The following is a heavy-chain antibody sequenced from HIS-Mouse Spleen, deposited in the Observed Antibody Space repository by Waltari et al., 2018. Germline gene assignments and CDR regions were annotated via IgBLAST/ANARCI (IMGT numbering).Heavy chain of an antibody. J-gene: IGHJ2*01. CDR1: GGSISSSSYY. Sequence: QLQLQESGPGLVKPSETLSLTCTVSGGSISSSSYYWGWIRQPPGTGLEWIGGIFYSGGTQHNPPLKSRVTISVDTSKNQFSLKLSSVTAADTAVYYCAREIPYSSSWYDWYFDLWGRGTLVTVSS. V-gene: IGHV4-39*07. CDR3: AREIPYSSSWYDWYFDL. D-gene: IGHD6-13*01. CDR2: IFYSGGT.